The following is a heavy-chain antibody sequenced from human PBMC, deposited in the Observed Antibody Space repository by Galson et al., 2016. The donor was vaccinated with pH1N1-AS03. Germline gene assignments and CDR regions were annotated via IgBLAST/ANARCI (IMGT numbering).Heavy chain of an antibody. J-gene: IGHJ4*02. D-gene: IGHD3-22*01. CDR3: VRDDDSSGYYPDS. CDR1: GFTINKYG. Sequence: SLRLSCAASGFTINKYGMHWVRQAPGKGLEWVAIIWNDGGTTHYADSVKGRFTISRDNSKNTLYLQINSLRAEDTAVYYRVRDDDSSGYYPDSWGRGTLVTVSS. CDR2: IWNDGGTT. V-gene: IGHV3-33*01.